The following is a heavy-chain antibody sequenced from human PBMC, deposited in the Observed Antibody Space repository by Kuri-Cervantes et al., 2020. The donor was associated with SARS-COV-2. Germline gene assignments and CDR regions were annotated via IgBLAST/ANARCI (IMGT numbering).Heavy chain of an antibody. D-gene: IGHD6-13*01. Sequence: SETLSLTCTVSGGSISSYYWSWIRQPPGKGLEWIGYIYYSGSTNYNPSLKSRVTISVDTSKNQFSLKLGSVTAADTAVYYCAREIGYSSSWYSGSYYYFDYWGQGTLVTVSS. CDR3: AREIGYSSSWYSGSYYYFDY. J-gene: IGHJ4*02. CDR2: IYYSGST. V-gene: IGHV4-59*01. CDR1: GGSISSYY.